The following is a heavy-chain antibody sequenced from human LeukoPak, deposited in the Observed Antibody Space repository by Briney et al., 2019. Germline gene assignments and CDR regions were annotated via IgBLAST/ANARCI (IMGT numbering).Heavy chain of an antibody. CDR2: INPSGGST. Sequence: ASVKVSCKASGYTFTSYYMHWVRQAPGQGLEWMGIINPSGGSTSYAQKFQGRVTMTRDTSTSTVYMELSSLRSEDTAVYYCARDWEGSILTGYFIGGYYYYYGMDVWGQGTTVTVSS. V-gene: IGHV1-46*01. J-gene: IGHJ6*02. D-gene: IGHD3-9*01. CDR1: GYTFTSYY. CDR3: ARDWEGSILTGYFIGGYYYYYGMDV.